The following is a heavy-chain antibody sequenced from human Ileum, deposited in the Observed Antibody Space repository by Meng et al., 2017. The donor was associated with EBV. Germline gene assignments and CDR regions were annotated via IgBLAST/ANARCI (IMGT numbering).Heavy chain of an antibody. Sequence: QGDPQDARPGLVEPAGTLSLTCAVSGGSISSSNWWSWVRQAPGKGLEWIGEIHHTESTNYNPSLKSRVTISVDKSKNQFSLKLSSVTAADTAVYYCARESYSDSSGYYSLDYWGQGSLVTVFS. V-gene: IGHV4-4*02. D-gene: IGHD3-22*01. CDR2: IHHTEST. CDR1: GGSISSSNW. CDR3: ARESYSDSSGYYSLDY. J-gene: IGHJ4*02.